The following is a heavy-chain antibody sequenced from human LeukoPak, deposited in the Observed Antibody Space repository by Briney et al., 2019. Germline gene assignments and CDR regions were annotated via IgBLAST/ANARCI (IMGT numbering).Heavy chain of an antibody. Sequence: SETLSLTCAVYGGSFSGYYWSWIRQPPGKGLEWIGEINHSGSTNYNPSLKSRVTISVDTSKNQFSLELSSVTAADTAVYYCARGRRAAAAPNDYWGQGTLVTVSS. CDR2: INHSGST. CDR3: ARGRRAAAAPNDY. J-gene: IGHJ4*02. V-gene: IGHV4-34*01. D-gene: IGHD6-13*01. CDR1: GGSFSGYY.